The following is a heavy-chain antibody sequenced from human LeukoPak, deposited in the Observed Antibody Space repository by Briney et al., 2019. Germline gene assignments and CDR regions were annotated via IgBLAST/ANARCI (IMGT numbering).Heavy chain of an antibody. CDR2: IYTSGST. V-gene: IGHV4-4*07. CDR1: GGSIRSYY. D-gene: IGHD3-10*01. Sequence: SETLSRTCTVSGGSIRSYYWSWIRQPAGKGLEWIGRIYTSGSTNYNPSLKSRVTMSVDTSKNQFSLKLSSVTAADTAVYYCARDRHGSGSFSFDYWGQGTLVTVSS. J-gene: IGHJ4*02. CDR3: ARDRHGSGSFSFDY.